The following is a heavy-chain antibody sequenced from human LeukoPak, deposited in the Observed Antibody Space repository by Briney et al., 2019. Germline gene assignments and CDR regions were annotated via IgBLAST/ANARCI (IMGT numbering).Heavy chain of an antibody. J-gene: IGHJ6*03. CDR1: GFTFSDYY. CDR2: ISSSGSTV. V-gene: IGHV3-11*01. Sequence: GGSLRLSCAASGFTFSDYYMSWIRQAPGEGLEWVSYISSSGSTVYYADSLKGRFTISRDNAKNSLYLQMNSLRAEDTAVYYCARLGHYNYLMDVWGKGTTVTVSS. CDR3: ARLGHYNYLMDV.